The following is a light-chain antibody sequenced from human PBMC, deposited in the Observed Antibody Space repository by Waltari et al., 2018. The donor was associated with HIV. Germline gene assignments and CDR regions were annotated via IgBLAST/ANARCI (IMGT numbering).Light chain of an antibody. Sequence: SSELTQDPAVSVALGQTVRTTCQGDSLRIYYAGWYQQKPGQAPVLVIYGKNNRPSGIPDRFSGSSSGNTASLTITGAQAEDEADYYCNSRDSSGNLVVFGGGTKLTVL. CDR3: NSRDSSGNLVV. V-gene: IGLV3-19*01. CDR2: GKN. J-gene: IGLJ2*01. CDR1: SLRIYY.